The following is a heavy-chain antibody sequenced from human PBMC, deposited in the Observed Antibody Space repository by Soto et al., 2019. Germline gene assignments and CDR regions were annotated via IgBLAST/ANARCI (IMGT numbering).Heavy chain of an antibody. CDR1: GFTFSSYS. CDR2: ISSSSSTI. Sequence: GGSLRLSCAASGFTFSSYSMNWVRQAPGKGLEWVSYISSSSSTIYYADSVKGRFTISRDNAKNSLYLQMNSLRAEDTAVYYCARRPSSLYYYYYMDVWGKGTTVTVSS. V-gene: IGHV3-48*01. CDR3: ARRPSSLYYYYYMDV. J-gene: IGHJ6*03. D-gene: IGHD6-13*01.